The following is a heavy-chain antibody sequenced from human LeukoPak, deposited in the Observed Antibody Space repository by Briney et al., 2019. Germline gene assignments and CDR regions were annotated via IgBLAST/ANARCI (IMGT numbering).Heavy chain of an antibody. CDR3: ARDRAWNYFDY. J-gene: IGHJ4*02. CDR1: GFTFSSTS. D-gene: IGHD3-3*01. Sequence: GGSLRLSCAASGFTFSSTSMSWVRQAPGKGLEWVAVTVGGGDGTYYADSVEGRFTISRDNSKNTLYLQMDSLRAEDTAVYYCARDRAWNYFDYWGQGTLVTVSS. V-gene: IGHV3-23*01. CDR2: TVGGGDGT.